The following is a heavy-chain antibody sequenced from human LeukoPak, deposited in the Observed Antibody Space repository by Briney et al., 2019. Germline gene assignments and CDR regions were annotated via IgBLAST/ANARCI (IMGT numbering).Heavy chain of an antibody. CDR2: ISYDGSNK. CDR3: ARVVTWFDP. Sequence: GGSLRLSCAASGFTFSKYVMHWVRQAPGKGLEWVATISYDGSNKYYADSVKGRFTISRDNSKNTLSLQMNSLRAEDTALYYCARVVTWFDPWGQGTLVTVSS. D-gene: IGHD4-11*01. CDR1: GFTFSKYV. J-gene: IGHJ5*02. V-gene: IGHV3-30*03.